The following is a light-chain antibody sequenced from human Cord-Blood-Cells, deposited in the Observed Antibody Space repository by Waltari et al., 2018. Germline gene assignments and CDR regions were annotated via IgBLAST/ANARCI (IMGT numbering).Light chain of an antibody. CDR2: WAS. CDR3: QQYYSTPPT. CDR1: QSVLYSSNNKNY. J-gene: IGKJ2*01. Sequence: DIVMTPSPDSLAVFSVVRATINCKSSQSVLYSSNNKNYLAWYQQKPGQPPKLLIYWASTRESGVPDRFSGSGSGTDFTLTISSLQAEDVAVYYCQQYYSTPPTFGQGTKLEIK. V-gene: IGKV4-1*01.